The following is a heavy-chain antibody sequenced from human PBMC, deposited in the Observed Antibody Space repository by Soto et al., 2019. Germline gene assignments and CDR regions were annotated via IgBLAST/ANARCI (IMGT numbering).Heavy chain of an antibody. CDR1: GYSISSSNW. CDR2: IYYSGTT. D-gene: IGHD1-26*01. CDR3: ARREIQGPIDY. V-gene: IGHV4-28*01. J-gene: IGHJ4*02. Sequence: QVQLQESGPGLVKPSDTLSLTCAVSGYSISSSNWRGWIGQPPGKGLEWIGYIYYSGTTYYNPSLKSRVTMSVDTSKNQYSLKLTSVTAVDTAVYYCARREIQGPIDYWGQGTLVSVSS.